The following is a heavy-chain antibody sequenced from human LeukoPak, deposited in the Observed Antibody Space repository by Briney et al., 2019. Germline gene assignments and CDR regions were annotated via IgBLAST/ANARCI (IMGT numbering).Heavy chain of an antibody. CDR1: GFTFSSYS. V-gene: IGHV3-48*02. CDR2: ISSSSSTI. Sequence: PGGSLRLSCAASGFTFSSYSMNWVRQAAGKGLEWVSHISSSSSTIYYAGSVKGRFTISRDNAKNSLYLQMNDLRDEDTAVYYCAKPRFPRSSYLDYWGQGTLVTVSS. D-gene: IGHD3-16*01. J-gene: IGHJ4*02. CDR3: AKPRFPRSSYLDY.